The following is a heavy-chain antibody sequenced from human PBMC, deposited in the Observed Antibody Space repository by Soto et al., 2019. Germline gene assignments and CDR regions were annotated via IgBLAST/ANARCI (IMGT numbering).Heavy chain of an antibody. CDR2: IYHSGST. CDR3: ARAAMGGSSWPFDY. V-gene: IGHV4-4*02. Sequence: QVQLQESGPGLVKPSGTLSLTCAVSGGSISSSNWWSWVRQPPGKGLEWIGEIYHSGSTNYNPSRKSRVTISGDKSKTRFSLKLSSVTAADTAVYYCARAAMGGSSWPFDYWGQGTLVTVSS. J-gene: IGHJ4*02. CDR1: GGSISSSNW. D-gene: IGHD6-13*01.